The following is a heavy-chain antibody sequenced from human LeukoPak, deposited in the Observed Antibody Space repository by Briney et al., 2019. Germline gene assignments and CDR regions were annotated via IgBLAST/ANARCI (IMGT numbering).Heavy chain of an antibody. CDR1: GFTFSSYA. Sequence: GGSLRLSCAASGFTFSSYAMHWVRQAPGKGLEWVAVISYDGSNKYYADSVKGRFTISRDNSKNTLYLQMNSLRAEDTAVYYCARGITMVRGGRGHFDYWGQGTLVTVSS. J-gene: IGHJ4*02. D-gene: IGHD3-10*01. CDR3: ARGITMVRGGRGHFDY. CDR2: ISYDGSNK. V-gene: IGHV3-30*04.